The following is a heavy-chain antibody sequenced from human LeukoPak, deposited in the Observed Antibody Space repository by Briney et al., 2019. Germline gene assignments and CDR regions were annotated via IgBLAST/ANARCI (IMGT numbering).Heavy chain of an antibody. CDR2: MKQDGSEE. CDR1: GFTFSRHG. Sequence: GGSLRLSCAPSGFTFSRHGMHWVRQAPGKGLEWVANMKQDGSEEYYVDSVKGRFTISRGNAKNPLYLQMNSLRAEDTAVYYCARDKIVGATVLDYWGQGNLVTVSS. D-gene: IGHD1-26*01. J-gene: IGHJ4*02. CDR3: ARDKIVGATVLDY. V-gene: IGHV3-7*03.